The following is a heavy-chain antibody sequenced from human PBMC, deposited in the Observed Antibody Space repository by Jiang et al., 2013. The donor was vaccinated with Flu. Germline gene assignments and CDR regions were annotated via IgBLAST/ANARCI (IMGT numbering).Heavy chain of an antibody. CDR3: ARADIAASYFDY. D-gene: IGHD6-13*01. CDR2: SDT. V-gene: IGHV5-51*01. J-gene: IGHJ4*02. Sequence: SDTRYSPSFQGQVTISADKSISTAYLQWSSLKASDTAMYYCARADIAASYFDYWGQGTLVTVSS.